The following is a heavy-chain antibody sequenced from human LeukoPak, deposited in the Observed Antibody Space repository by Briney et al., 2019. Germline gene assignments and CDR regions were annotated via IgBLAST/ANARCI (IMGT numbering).Heavy chain of an antibody. CDR3: ATPTAGTWHFDY. Sequence: PGGSLRLSCAASGLTFSNYWMTWVRQAPGKGLEWVANIKQDGSEKYFVDSVKGRFTISRDNAKNSVYLQMSSLRAEDTAVYYCATPTAGTWHFDYWGQGTLVTVSS. CDR1: GLTFSNYW. V-gene: IGHV3-7*01. D-gene: IGHD6-13*01. CDR2: IKQDGSEK. J-gene: IGHJ4*02.